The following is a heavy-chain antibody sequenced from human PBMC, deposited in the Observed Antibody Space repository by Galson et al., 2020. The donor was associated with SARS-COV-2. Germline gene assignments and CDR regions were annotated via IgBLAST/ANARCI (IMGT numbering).Heavy chain of an antibody. CDR2: IYYSGST. D-gene: IGHD6-13*01. V-gene: IGHV4-59*01. CDR3: ARDMRSVPAAGPGGGFDP. CDR1: GGSISSYY. J-gene: IGHJ5*02. Sequence: SETLSLTCTVSGGSISSYYWSWIRQPPGKGLEWIGYIYYSGSTNYNPSLKSRVTISIDTSKKQLSLKLSSVSAADTAVYYCARDMRSVPAAGPGGGFDPWGQGTLVTVSS.